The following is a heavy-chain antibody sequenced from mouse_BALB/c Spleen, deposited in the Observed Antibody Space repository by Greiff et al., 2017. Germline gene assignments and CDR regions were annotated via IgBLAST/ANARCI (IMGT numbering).Heavy chain of an antibody. CDR3: ARDRGGYYAMDY. D-gene: IGHD1-1*02. J-gene: IGHJ4*01. CDR2: IWAGGST. Sequence: VKVEESGPGLVAPSQSLSITCTVSGFSLTSYGVHWVRQPPGKGLEWLGVIWAGGSTNYNSALMSRLSISKDNSESQVFLKMNSLQTDDTAMYYCARDRGGYYAMDYWGQGTSVTVSS. V-gene: IGHV2-9*02. CDR1: GFSLTSYG.